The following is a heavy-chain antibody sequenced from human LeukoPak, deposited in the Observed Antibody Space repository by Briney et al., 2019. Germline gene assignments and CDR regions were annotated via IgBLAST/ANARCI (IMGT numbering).Heavy chain of an antibody. D-gene: IGHD4-17*01. CDR1: GFTFSGYA. CDR2: IGGSGVST. J-gene: IGHJ4*02. CDR3: VKDDMTTGDY. V-gene: IGHV3-23*01. Sequence: GGSLRLSCAASGFTFSGYAMSWVRQAPGKGLEWVSAIGGSGVSTYYADSVKGRFTISRDNSKDTLYAQMNSLRADDTAVYYCVKDDMTTGDYWGQGTLVTVSS.